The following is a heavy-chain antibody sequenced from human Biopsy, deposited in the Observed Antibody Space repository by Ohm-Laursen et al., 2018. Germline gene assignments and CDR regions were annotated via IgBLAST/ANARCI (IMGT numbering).Heavy chain of an antibody. V-gene: IGHV1-24*01. Sequence: ASVKVSCKVSGYAVTEFSMHWVRQAPGKGLEWMGGFAPENGKTIYAQKFQGRVTMTEDTSTDTAYMELSSLRSEDTAIYYCAKEGRNSGHVDYWGQGTLVTVS. CDR1: GYAVTEFS. CDR2: FAPENGKT. D-gene: IGHD6-19*01. J-gene: IGHJ4*02. CDR3: AKEGRNSGHVDY.